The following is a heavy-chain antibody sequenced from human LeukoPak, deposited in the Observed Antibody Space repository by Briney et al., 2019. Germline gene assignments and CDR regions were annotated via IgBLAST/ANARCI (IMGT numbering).Heavy chain of an antibody. CDR1: GFTFSPHW. D-gene: IGHD3-22*01. CDR3: ARGSSNSTAYYCDDP. J-gene: IGHJ5*02. CDR2: IKEDGSLK. Sequence: PGGSLRLSCAASGFTFSPHWMTWVRQAPGKGLEWVANIKEDGSLKYYVDSVKGRFTVSRDNAKNTLYLQMNSLRAEDTAVYYCARGSSNSTAYYCDDPWGQGILVTVSS. V-gene: IGHV3-7*01.